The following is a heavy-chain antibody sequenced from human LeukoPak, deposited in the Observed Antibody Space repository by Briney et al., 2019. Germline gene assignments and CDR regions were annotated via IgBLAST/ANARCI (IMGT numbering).Heavy chain of an antibody. D-gene: IGHD6-13*01. CDR1: GVSISSHY. V-gene: IGHV4-59*11. CDR2: IYYSGST. J-gene: IGHJ5*02. CDR3: ARDRSPDRSSSWYYGWFDP. Sequence: SETLSLTCTVSGVSISSHYWSWIRQPPRKGLDWIGYIYYSGSTNYNPSLKSRVTISVDTSKNQFSLTLSSVTAADTAVYYCARDRSPDRSSSWYYGWFDPWGQGTLVTVSS.